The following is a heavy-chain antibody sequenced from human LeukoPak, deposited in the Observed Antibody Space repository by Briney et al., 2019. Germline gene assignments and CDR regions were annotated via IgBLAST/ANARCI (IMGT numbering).Heavy chain of an antibody. CDR1: SGSLSGYC. CDR3: AREGEDILAGYQTH. J-gene: IGHJ4*02. D-gene: IGHD3-9*01. CDR2: INHSGST. Sequence: SQTRSLTCAVDSGSLSGYCWSWICHPPRKWREWIGEINHSGSTTYNPYHKSRVTISVDTSKNQFSLKLSSVPAADTAVYYCAREGEDILAGYQTHWGQGTLVTVSS. V-gene: IGHV4-34*01.